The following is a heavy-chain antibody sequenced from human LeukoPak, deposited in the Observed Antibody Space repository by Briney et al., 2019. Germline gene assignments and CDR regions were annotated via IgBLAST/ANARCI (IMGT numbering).Heavy chain of an antibody. CDR2: IYHSGST. J-gene: IGHJ4*02. CDR3: ARADDKADGSFDY. D-gene: IGHD3-22*01. CDR1: GYSISSGYY. V-gene: IGHV4-38-2*02. Sequence: SETLSLTCTVSGYSISSGYYWGWIRQPPGKGLEWIGSIYHSGSTYYNPSLKSQVTISVDTSKNQFSLKLSSVTAADTAVYYCARADDKADGSFDYWGQGTLVTVSS.